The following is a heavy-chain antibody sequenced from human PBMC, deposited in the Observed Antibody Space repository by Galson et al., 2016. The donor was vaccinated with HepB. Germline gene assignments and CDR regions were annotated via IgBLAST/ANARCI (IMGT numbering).Heavy chain of an antibody. J-gene: IGHJ4*02. CDR2: IYYSGST. CDR3: ARGAGRFGEVSRFDY. D-gene: IGHD3-10*01. V-gene: IGHV4-59*01. CDR1: VGSIRSYY. Sequence: TLSLTCSVAVGSIRSYYWTWIRQPLGKGLEWNWYIYYSGSTLYNPHPKRRVTISVDMSKNHFSLNLSSVTAADTAVYYCARGAGRFGEVSRFDYWGQGTLVTVSS.